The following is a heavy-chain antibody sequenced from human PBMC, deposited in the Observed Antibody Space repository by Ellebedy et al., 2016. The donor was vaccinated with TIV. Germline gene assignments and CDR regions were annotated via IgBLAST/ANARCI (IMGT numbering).Heavy chain of an antibody. CDR1: GYTFTGYY. Sequence: ASVKVSCKASGYTFTGYYIHWVRQAPGQGLEWMGWINPNSGGTNYAQKFQGWVTMTRDTSISTAYMELSRLRSDDTAVYYCARDASGLYWAFDIWGQGTMVTVSS. D-gene: IGHD2-8*02. V-gene: IGHV1-2*04. CDR2: INPNSGGT. CDR3: ARDASGLYWAFDI. J-gene: IGHJ3*02.